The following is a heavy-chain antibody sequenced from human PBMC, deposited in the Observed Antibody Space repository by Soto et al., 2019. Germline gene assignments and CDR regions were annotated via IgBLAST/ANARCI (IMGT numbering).Heavy chain of an antibody. CDR3: ARGGVPAGSSDY. CDR1: GYTFTSYGYG. D-gene: IGHD2-2*01. CDR2: ISAYNGNT. Sequence: QVQLVQSGAEVKKPGASVQVSCKASGYTFTSYGYGISWVRQAPGQGLEWMGWISAYNGNTNYAQKFQGRVTITTDTSTSTAYMELRRLSSDDTAVYYCARGGVPAGSSDYWGQGTLVTVSA. V-gene: IGHV1-18*01. J-gene: IGHJ4*02.